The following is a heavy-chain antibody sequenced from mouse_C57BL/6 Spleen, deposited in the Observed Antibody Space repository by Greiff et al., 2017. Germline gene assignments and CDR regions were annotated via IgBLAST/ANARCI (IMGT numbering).Heavy chain of an antibody. CDR3: ARDYYGSSSC. J-gene: IGHJ3*01. D-gene: IGHD1-1*01. V-gene: IGHV5-17*01. CDR2: ISSGSSTI. Sequence: VQLQQSGGGLVKPGGSLKLSCAASGFTFSDYGMHWVRQAPEKGLEWVAYISSGSSTIYYADTVKGRFTISRDNAKNTLFLQMTSLRSEDTAMYYCARDYYGSSSCWGQGTLVTVSA. CDR1: GFTFSDYG.